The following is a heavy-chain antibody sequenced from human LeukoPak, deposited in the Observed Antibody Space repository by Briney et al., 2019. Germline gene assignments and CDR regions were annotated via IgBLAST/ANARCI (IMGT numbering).Heavy chain of an antibody. CDR2: IYASGSS. CDR3: ARDSNSVWRSLDY. D-gene: IGHD6-19*01. Sequence: ETLSLTCTVSGDSISAYYWNWIRQPAGKGLELIGRIYASGSSNYNPSLRSRVTMSVDTSKSQCSLALSSVTAADTAVYYCARDSNSVWRSLDYWGLGALVTVSS. J-gene: IGHJ4*02. CDR1: GDSISAYY. V-gene: IGHV4-4*07.